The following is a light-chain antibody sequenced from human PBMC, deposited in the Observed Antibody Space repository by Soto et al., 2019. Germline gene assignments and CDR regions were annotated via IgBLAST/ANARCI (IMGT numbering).Light chain of an antibody. CDR3: QHYNSLPIT. CDR2: DAS. V-gene: IGKV1-33*01. CDR1: QDIRFY. Sequence: DIHMTQSLSSLSASLGYRVTITCQASQDIRFYLNWYQHKTGQAPKLLIYDASQLETGVPSKFSGSGSGTDFTFTINNLQAEDIGTYYCQHYNSLPITFGQGTRLEIK. J-gene: IGKJ5*01.